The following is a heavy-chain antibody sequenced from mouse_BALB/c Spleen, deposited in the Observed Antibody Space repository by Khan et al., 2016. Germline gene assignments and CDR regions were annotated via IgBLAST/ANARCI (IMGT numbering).Heavy chain of an antibody. CDR1: GYTFSSYW. CDR2: IYPGDGDT. CDR3: AKRTGTREAMDY. V-gene: IGHV1-80*01. Sequence: QVELMQSGAELVRPGSSLKLSCKASGYTFSSYWMNWVQQRPGQGLEWIGYIYPGDGDTNYNGKFKGKATLTADKSSSTAYLQLSSLKSEDSAVYFCAKRTGTREAMDYWGQGTSVTVSS. J-gene: IGHJ4*01. D-gene: IGHD4-1*01.